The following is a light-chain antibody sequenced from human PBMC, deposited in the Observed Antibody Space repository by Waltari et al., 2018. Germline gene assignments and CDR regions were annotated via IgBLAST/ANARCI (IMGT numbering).Light chain of an antibody. CDR1: QSIRSY. V-gene: IGKV1-39*01. CDR3: QQSYSSPRT. Sequence: DIQMTQSPSSLSASVGDRVTITCRASQSIRSYLNWYQQKPGFAPKLLIYAASSLQSGVPSRFSGSGSGTDFTLTISSLQPEDFATYYCQQSYSSPRTFGPGTKVEIK. J-gene: IGKJ1*01. CDR2: AAS.